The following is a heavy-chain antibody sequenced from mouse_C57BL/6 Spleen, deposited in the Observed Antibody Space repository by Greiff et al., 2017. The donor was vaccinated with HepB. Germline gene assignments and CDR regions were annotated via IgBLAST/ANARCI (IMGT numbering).Heavy chain of an antibody. V-gene: IGHV1-64*01. D-gene: IGHD1-1*01. CDR1: GYTFTSYW. J-gene: IGHJ1*03. Sequence: QVQLQQPGAELVKPGASVKLSCKASGYTFTSYWMHWVKQRPGQGLEWIGMIHPNSGSTNYNEKFKSKATLTVDKSSSTAYMQLSSLTSEDAAVYYCGRGGDGSSYRYFDVWGTGTTVTVSS. CDR2: IHPNSGST. CDR3: GRGGDGSSYRYFDV.